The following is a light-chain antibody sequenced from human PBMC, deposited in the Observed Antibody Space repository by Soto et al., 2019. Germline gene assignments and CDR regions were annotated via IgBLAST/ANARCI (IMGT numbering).Light chain of an antibody. CDR2: EVS. V-gene: IGLV2-8*01. CDR1: GSDVGTYNY. J-gene: IGLJ1*01. Sequence: QAVLTQPPSASGSPGQSIYISCTGTGSDVGTYNYVSWYQQHPGKAPKLIIYEVSKRPSGVPDRFSGSKSGNTASLTVSGLQADDEAEYYCSSYAGSNNLGVFGTGTKVTV. CDR3: SSYAGSNNLGV.